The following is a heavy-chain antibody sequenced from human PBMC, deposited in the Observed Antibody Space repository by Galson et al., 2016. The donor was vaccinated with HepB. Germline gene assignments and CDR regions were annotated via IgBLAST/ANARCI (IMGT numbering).Heavy chain of an antibody. Sequence: SVKVSCKASGYTFTSYGISWVRQAPGQGLEWMGWISAYNGNTNYAQKLQGRVTMTTDTSTSTAYMALRSLRSDDTAVYYCAITYLGELSLLFDWGQGTLITVSS. CDR2: ISAYNGNT. V-gene: IGHV1-18*04. CDR3: AITYLGELSLLFD. CDR1: GYTFTSYG. D-gene: IGHD3-16*02. J-gene: IGHJ4*02.